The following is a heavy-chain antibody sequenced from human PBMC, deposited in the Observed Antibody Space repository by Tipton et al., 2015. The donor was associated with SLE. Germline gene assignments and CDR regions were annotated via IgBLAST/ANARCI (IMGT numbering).Heavy chain of an antibody. CDR2: INYSGST. J-gene: IGHJ3*01. D-gene: IGHD5/OR15-5a*01. CDR3: ARDGSVSPLDV. Sequence: TLSLTCTVSGGSISSHYWSWIRRPPGKALEWIAYINYSGSTNYNPSLKSRVTMSVDTSKNQFSLKLSSVTAADTAVYYCARDGSVSPLDVWGQGTSVVVSS. V-gene: IGHV4-59*11. CDR1: GGSISSHY.